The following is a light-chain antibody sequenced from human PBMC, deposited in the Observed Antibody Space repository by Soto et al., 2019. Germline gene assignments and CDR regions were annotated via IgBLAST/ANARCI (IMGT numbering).Light chain of an antibody. CDR3: QQYYTYPPT. Sequence: AIRMTQSPSSLSAFTGDRVTITCRASQGISSYLAWYQQKPGKAPKLLIYAASTLQSGVPSRFSGSGSGTDFTLTISCLQSEDFATYYCQQYYTYPPTFGPGTKVDIK. V-gene: IGKV1-8*01. J-gene: IGKJ3*01. CDR1: QGISSY. CDR2: AAS.